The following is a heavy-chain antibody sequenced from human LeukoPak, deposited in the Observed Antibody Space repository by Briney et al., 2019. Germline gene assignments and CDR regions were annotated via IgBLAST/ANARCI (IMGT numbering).Heavy chain of an antibody. V-gene: IGHV1-18*01. J-gene: IGHJ4*02. CDR3: SRDGKRMDANFDF. CDR1: GYTFTRYG. Sequence: ASVKVSCKASGYTFTRYGVSWMRQAPGQGLEWMGWISGYNGKTNYAQKFQGRVIMTTDTSTSTAYLELTSLRSDDTAVYYCSRDGKRMDANFDFWGQGTLVTVSS. CDR2: ISGYNGKT. D-gene: IGHD1-26*01.